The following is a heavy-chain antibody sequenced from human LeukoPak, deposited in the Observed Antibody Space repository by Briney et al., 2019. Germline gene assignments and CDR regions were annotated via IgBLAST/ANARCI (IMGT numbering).Heavy chain of an antibody. V-gene: IGHV1-2*02. Sequence: ASVKVSCKASGYTFTVYYMHWVRQAPGQGLEWMGWINPNSGDTNYAQKFQGRVTMTGDTSVSTAYMELSSLGSDDTAVYYCANGRSGDGYLYYDYWGQGTLVTVSS. D-gene: IGHD5-24*01. CDR2: INPNSGDT. CDR3: ANGRSGDGYLYYDY. J-gene: IGHJ4*02. CDR1: GYTFTVYY.